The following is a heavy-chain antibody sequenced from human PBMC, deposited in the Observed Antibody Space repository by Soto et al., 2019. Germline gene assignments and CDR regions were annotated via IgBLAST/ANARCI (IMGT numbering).Heavy chain of an antibody. J-gene: IGHJ4*02. CDR2: VNPSGGHT. D-gene: IGHD2-21*02. Sequence: QVQLMQSGAEVKKPGASVKVSCKASGDTFTDYYIHWVRQAPGQGLEWMGTVNPSGGHTTYAQHFLGRVPMNRDTSTSTLHMELTSLTSADTAIYCCARGGHVVVVTAALDYWGQGTLVTVSS. CDR1: GDTFTDYY. CDR3: ARGGHVVVVTAALDY. V-gene: IGHV1-46*01.